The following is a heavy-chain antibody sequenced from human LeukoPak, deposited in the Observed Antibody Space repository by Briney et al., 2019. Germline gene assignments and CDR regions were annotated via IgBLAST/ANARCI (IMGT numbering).Heavy chain of an antibody. CDR2: INHSGST. CDR3: ARVAPYYYGSGSYFDY. V-gene: IGHV4-34*01. CDR1: GGSFSGYY. Sequence: SETLSLTCAFYGGSFSGYYWSWIRQPPGKGLEWIGEINHSGSTNYNPSLKSRVTISVDTSKNQFSLKLSSVTAADTAVYYCARVAPYYYGSGSYFDYCGQGTLVTVSS. D-gene: IGHD3-10*01. J-gene: IGHJ4*02.